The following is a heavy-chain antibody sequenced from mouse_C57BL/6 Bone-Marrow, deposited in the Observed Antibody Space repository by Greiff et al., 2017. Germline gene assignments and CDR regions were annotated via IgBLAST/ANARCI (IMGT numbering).Heavy chain of an antibody. V-gene: IGHV1-64*01. CDR3: ARGGGLGGFAY. D-gene: IGHD2-4*01. CDR2: IHPNSGST. Sequence: QVQLQQSGAELVKPGASVKLSCKASGYTFTSYWMHWVKQRPGQGLEWIGMIHPNSGSTNYNAKFKSKATLTVDKSSSTAYMQLSSLPSEDSAVYYCARGGGLGGFAYWGQGTLVTVSA. J-gene: IGHJ3*01. CDR1: GYTFTSYW.